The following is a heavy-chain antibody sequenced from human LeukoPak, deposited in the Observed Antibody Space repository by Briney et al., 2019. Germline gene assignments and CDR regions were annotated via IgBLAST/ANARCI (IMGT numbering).Heavy chain of an antibody. J-gene: IGHJ6*02. CDR2: ITSSSSYI. Sequence: GGSLRLSCAASGFTFGTYTMDWVRQAPGQGLEWVSSITSSSSYIYYADSVKGRFTISRDNAKNSLYLQMNSLRAEDTAVYYCARDVGYCSSTSCSYYGMDVWGQGTTVTVSS. CDR3: ARDVGYCSSTSCSYYGMDV. D-gene: IGHD2-2*01. CDR1: GFTFGTYT. V-gene: IGHV3-21*01.